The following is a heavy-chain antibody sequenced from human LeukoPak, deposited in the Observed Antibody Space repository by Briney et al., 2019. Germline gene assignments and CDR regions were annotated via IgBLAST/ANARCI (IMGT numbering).Heavy chain of an antibody. V-gene: IGHV4-59*01. Sequence: PSETLSLTCTVSGGSISSYYWSWIRQPPGKGLEWIGYIYYSGSTNYNPSLKSRVTISVDTSKNQFSLKLSSVTAADTAVYYCARGLGISLEDYWGQGTLVTVSS. CDR1: GGSISSYY. CDR3: ARGLGISLEDY. J-gene: IGHJ4*02. D-gene: IGHD7-27*01. CDR2: IYYSGST.